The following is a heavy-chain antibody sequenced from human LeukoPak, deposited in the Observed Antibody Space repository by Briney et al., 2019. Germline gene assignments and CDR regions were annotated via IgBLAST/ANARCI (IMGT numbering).Heavy chain of an antibody. V-gene: IGHV1-2*06. CDR3: ARDRGGATSY. CDR1: GGTFSSYA. D-gene: IGHD1-26*01. J-gene: IGHJ4*02. CDR2: INPNSGGT. Sequence: ASVKVSCKASGGTFSSYAISWVRQAPGQGLEWMGRINPNSGGTNYAQKFQGRVTMTRDTSISTAYMELSRLRSDDTAVYYCARDRGGATSYWGQGTLVTVSS.